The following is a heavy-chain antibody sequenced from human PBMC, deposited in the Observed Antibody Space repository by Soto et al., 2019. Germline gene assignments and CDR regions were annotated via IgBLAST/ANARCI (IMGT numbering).Heavy chain of an antibody. V-gene: IGHV4-34*01. D-gene: IGHD1-26*01. CDR3: ARAIVGATGPYFDY. CDR2: INHSGST. Sequence: QVQLQQWGAGLLKPSETLSLTCAVYGGSFSGYYWSWIRQPPGKGLEWIGEINHSGSTNYNPSLKNRVTISVDTSKNQFSLKLSSVTAADTAVYYCARAIVGATGPYFDYWGQGTLVTVSS. J-gene: IGHJ4*02. CDR1: GGSFSGYY.